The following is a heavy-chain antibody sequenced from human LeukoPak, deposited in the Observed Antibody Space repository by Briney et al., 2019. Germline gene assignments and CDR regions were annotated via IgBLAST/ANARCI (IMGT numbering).Heavy chain of an antibody. D-gene: IGHD1-1*01. Sequence: GGSLRLTCAASGFTFSSYAMSWVRQAPGKGLEWVSAISGSGGSTDYADFVKGRFSISRDNSKNTLYLQMNSLRAEDTAVYHCATTTGGKNFDYWGQGTLVTVSS. CDR2: ISGSGGST. CDR1: GFTFSSYA. V-gene: IGHV3-23*01. CDR3: ATTTGGKNFDY. J-gene: IGHJ4*02.